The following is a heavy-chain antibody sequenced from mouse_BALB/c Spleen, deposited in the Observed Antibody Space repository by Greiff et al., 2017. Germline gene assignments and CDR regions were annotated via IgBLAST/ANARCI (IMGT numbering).Heavy chain of an antibody. CDR2: INPSNGRT. CDR3: ARGGWLPDY. D-gene: IGHD2-3*01. CDR1: GYTFTSYW. Sequence: VQLQQPGAELVKPGASVKLSCKASGYTFTSYWMHWVKQRPGQGLEWIGEINPSNGRTNYNEKFKSKATLTVDKSSSTAYMQLSSLTSEDSAVYYCARGGWLPDYWGQGTTLTVSS. V-gene: IGHV1S81*02. J-gene: IGHJ2*01.